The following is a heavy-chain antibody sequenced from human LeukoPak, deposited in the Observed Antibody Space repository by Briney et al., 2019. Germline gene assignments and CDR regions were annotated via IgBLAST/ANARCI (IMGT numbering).Heavy chain of an antibody. CDR3: AKLTYGSGTYGAFDY. Sequence: GGSLRLSCAASGFTFINAWMNWVRQAPGKGLEWVSGIRGSGDITFYADSVKGRFTISRDNSKNTLYQQMNSLRAEDTAVYYCAKLTYGSGTYGAFDYWGQGTLVTVST. D-gene: IGHD3-10*01. CDR2: IRGSGDIT. J-gene: IGHJ4*02. CDR1: GFTFINAW. V-gene: IGHV3-23*01.